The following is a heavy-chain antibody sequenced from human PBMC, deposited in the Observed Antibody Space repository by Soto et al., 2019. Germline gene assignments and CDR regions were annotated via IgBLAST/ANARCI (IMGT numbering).Heavy chain of an antibody. V-gene: IGHV4-59*08. Sequence: QVQLQESGPGLVKPSETLSLTCTVSGGSISSYYWSWIRQPPGKGLEWIGSIYYSGSTNYNPSLKSRVTISVDTSKNQFSLKLSSVTAADTAVYYCARHTRAVGYFDYWGQGTLVTVSS. J-gene: IGHJ4*02. D-gene: IGHD3-16*01. CDR3: ARHTRAVGYFDY. CDR1: GGSISSYY. CDR2: IYYSGST.